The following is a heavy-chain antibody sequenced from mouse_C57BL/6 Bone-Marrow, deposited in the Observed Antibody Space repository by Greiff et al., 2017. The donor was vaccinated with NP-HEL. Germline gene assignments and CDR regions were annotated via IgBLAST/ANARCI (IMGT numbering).Heavy chain of an antibody. D-gene: IGHD2-4*01. J-gene: IGHJ3*01. CDR3: ASPYDYDVAWFAY. CDR1: GFTFSSYG. V-gene: IGHV5-6*01. Sequence: EVQGVESGGDLVKPGGSLKLSCAASGFTFSSYGMSWVRQTPDKRLEWVATISSGGSYTYYPDSVKGRFTISRDNAKNTLYLQMSSLKSEDTAMYYCASPYDYDVAWFAYWCQGTLVTVSA. CDR2: ISSGGSYT.